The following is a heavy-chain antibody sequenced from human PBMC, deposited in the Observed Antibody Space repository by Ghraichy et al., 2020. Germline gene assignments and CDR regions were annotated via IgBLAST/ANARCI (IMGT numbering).Heavy chain of an antibody. D-gene: IGHD3-22*01. Sequence: GGSLRLSCAASGFTFSSYGMHWVRQAPGKGLEWVAVIWYDGSNKYYADSVKGRFTISRDNSKNTLYLQMNSLRAEDTAVYYCARDLWVDSSGYSAGYWGQGTLVTVSS. V-gene: IGHV3-33*01. CDR1: GFTFSSYG. CDR3: ARDLWVDSSGYSAGY. J-gene: IGHJ4*02. CDR2: IWYDGSNK.